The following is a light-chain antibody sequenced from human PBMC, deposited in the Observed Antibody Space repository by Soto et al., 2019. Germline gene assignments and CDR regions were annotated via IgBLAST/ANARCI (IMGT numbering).Light chain of an antibody. CDR2: GAS. J-gene: IGKJ4*01. V-gene: IGKV3-15*01. Sequence: EIAMTQSPATLSVSPGERATLSCRASQSVNSNLAWYQQKPGQAPRLLIYGASTRATGIPARFSGSGSGTDVTVTISSLQSEDFAVYYCQQYNNWPLTFGGGTKVEIK. CDR3: QQYNNWPLT. CDR1: QSVNSN.